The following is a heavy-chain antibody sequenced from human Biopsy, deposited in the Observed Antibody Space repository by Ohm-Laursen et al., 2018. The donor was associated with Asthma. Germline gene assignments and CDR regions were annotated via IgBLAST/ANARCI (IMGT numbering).Heavy chain of an antibody. Sequence: SLRLSCAATGFTVTTHYMSWVRQAPGKELEWVSVIYSGGSTYYAYSVKGRFTISRDSSKNTLFLQMDSLRAEDTAVYYCARQPIAEPGTTFYYYYGMDVWGQGTTVTVSS. CDR2: IYSGGST. J-gene: IGHJ6*02. CDR1: GFTVTTHY. CDR3: ARQPIAEPGTTFYYYYGMDV. V-gene: IGHV3-53*01. D-gene: IGHD6-13*01.